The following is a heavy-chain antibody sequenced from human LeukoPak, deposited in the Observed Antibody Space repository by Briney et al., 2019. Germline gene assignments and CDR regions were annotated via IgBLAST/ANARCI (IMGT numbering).Heavy chain of an antibody. D-gene: IGHD3-22*01. CDR1: GGSISSGGYS. J-gene: IGHJ6*02. V-gene: IGHV4-30-2*01. CDR3: ARTYYYGSSGYYPHYGMDV. CDR2: IYHSGST. Sequence: SETLSLTCAVSGGSISSGGYSWSWIRQPPGKGLEWIGYIYHSGSTYYNPSLKSRVTISVDRSKNQFSLKLSSVTAADTAVYYCARTYYYGSSGYYPHYGMDVWGQGTTVTVSS.